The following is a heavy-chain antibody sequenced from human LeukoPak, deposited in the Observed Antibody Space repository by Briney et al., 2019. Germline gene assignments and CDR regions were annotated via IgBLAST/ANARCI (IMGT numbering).Heavy chain of an antibody. CDR3: TKDPDGRFLEWLLLFPDY. CDR2: ICGSGGSK. V-gene: IGHV3-23*01. J-gene: IGHJ4*02. D-gene: IGHD3-3*01. Sequence: GGSLRLSCAPSGFTFCCYVMSCVRPAPGEGVEWGSAICGSGGSKYYADSVKGRFTISRDNSKNTLYLQMNSPGAEDTDFYYCTKDPDGRFLEWLLLFPDYWGQGTLVTVSS. CDR1: GFTFCCYV.